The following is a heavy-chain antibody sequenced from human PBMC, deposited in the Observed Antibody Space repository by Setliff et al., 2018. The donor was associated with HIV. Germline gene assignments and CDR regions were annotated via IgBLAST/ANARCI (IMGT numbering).Heavy chain of an antibody. CDR1: GYTFTGHY. D-gene: IGHD4-17*01. CDR2: INPNSGGT. CDR3: ARGPDGDYQYFQH. J-gene: IGHJ1*01. Sequence: ASVKVSCKGSGYTFTGHYLHWVRQAPGQRLEWMGRINPNSGGTNYAQKFQGRVNMTRDTSINTVYMDLSRLRSGDTALYYCARGPDGDYQYFQHWGQGTLVTVSS. V-gene: IGHV1-2*06.